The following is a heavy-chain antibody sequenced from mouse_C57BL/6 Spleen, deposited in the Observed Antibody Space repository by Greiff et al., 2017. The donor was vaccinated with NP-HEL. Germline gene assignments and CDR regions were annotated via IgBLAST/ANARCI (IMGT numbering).Heavy chain of an antibody. CDR1: GFTFSSYG. Sequence: EVQRVESGGDLVKPGGSLKLSCAASGFTFSSYGMSWVRQTPDKRLEWVATISSGGSYTYYPDSVKGRFTIARDNAKNTLYLQMSSLKSEDTAMYYCARLGYGSSYDAMDYWGQGTSVTVSS. CDR2: ISSGGSYT. J-gene: IGHJ4*01. D-gene: IGHD1-1*01. CDR3: ARLGYGSSYDAMDY. V-gene: IGHV5-6*01.